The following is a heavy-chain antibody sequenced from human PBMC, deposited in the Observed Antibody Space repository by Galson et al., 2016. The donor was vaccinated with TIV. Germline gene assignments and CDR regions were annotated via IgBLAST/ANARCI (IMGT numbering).Heavy chain of an antibody. Sequence: SLRLSCAAAGFRFFDFEMSWVRQAPGKGLEWVSALSGGATNTYYSDSVKGRFTISRDNSQNKVFLEMDSLRVDDTAVYYCAKDRGYFEGFDHWGPGTLVTVSS. CDR2: LSGGATNT. CDR1: GFRFFDFE. CDR3: AKDRGYFEGFDH. D-gene: IGHD6-25*01. J-gene: IGHJ4*02. V-gene: IGHV3-23*01.